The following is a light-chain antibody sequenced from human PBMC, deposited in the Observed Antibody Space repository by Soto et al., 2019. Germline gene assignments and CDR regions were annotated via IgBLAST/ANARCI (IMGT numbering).Light chain of an antibody. CDR2: DVS. J-gene: IGLJ1*01. Sequence: QSALTQPRSVSGSPGQSVTISCTGTSSDVAKYDYVSWYQQSPGKAPKLLIYDVSKRPSGVPDRFSGSKFGITASLTISGLRAEHDADYFCGSHAGSYTFVFGTGTKLTVL. CDR3: GSHAGSYTFV. V-gene: IGLV2-11*01. CDR1: SSDVAKYDY.